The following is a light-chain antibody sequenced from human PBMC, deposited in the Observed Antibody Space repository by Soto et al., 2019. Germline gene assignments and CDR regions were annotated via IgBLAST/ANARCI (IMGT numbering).Light chain of an antibody. J-gene: IGKJ1*01. CDR2: GAS. CDR3: QQYGGSPRT. CDR1: QSVSSSS. V-gene: IGKV3-20*01. Sequence: LCFSPVGIATLSCRASQSVSSSSLAWYQHKRGQAPRLLIHGASSRATGIPDRFSGSGSGTDFTLTISRLEPEDFAVYYCQQYGGSPRTFGQGTKVDIK.